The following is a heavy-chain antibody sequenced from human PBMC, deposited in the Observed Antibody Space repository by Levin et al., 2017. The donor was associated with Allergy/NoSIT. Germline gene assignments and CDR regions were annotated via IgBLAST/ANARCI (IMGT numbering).Heavy chain of an antibody. CDR1: GFSFSSYA. CDR3: AKGLYYDSSAYYGY. V-gene: IGHV3-23*01. D-gene: IGHD3-22*01. J-gene: IGHJ4*02. Sequence: GESLKISCAASGFSFSSYAMSWVRQAPGKGLEWVSAISGGGTNTYYADSVKGRFTISRDNSKHTLYLQMNSLRAEDAAVYYCAKGLYYDSSAYYGYWGQGTLVTVSS. CDR2: ISGGGTNT.